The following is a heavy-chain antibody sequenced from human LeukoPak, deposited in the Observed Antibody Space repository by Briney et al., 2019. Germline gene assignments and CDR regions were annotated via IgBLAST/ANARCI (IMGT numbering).Heavy chain of an antibody. CDR3: ARWGISAAHDAFDM. CDR1: GFTFSFYG. Sequence: GGSLRLSCAASGFTFSFYGMHWVRQAPGKGLKWVAVIWSHGNEKYYADSVEGRFTVSRDNSKNTLYLQMNSLRDEDTAVYYCARWGISAAHDAFDMWGQGTMVTVSS. D-gene: IGHD6-13*01. V-gene: IGHV3-33*01. CDR2: IWSHGNEK. J-gene: IGHJ3*02.